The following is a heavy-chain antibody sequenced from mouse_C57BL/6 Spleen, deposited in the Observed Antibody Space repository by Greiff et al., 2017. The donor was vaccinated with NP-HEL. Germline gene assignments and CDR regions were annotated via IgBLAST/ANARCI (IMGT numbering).Heavy chain of an antibody. D-gene: IGHD1-2*01. CDR2: IYPSDSET. CDR3: AIITTDMDY. V-gene: IGHV1-61*01. CDR1: GYTFTSYW. J-gene: IGHJ4*01. Sequence: VKLMESGAELVRPGSSVKLSCKASGYTFTSYWMDWVKQRPGQGLEWIGNIYPSDSETHYNQKFKDKATLTVDKSSSTAYMQLSSLTSEDSAVYYCAIITTDMDYWGQGTSVTVSS.